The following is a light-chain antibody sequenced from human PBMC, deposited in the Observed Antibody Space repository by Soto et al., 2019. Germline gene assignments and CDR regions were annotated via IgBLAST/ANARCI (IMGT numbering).Light chain of an antibody. CDR3: QQYTGPPTT. CDR2: GAS. Sequence: VVSQSAGTLSLSQGERATLSCRASQSFRSSYLAWYQQKPGQAPRLLIYGASTRAAGIPDRFSGSGSGTDFTLTITRLEPEDSAVYFCQQYTGPPTTFGQGTRLEIK. J-gene: IGKJ5*01. V-gene: IGKV3-20*01. CDR1: QSFRSSY.